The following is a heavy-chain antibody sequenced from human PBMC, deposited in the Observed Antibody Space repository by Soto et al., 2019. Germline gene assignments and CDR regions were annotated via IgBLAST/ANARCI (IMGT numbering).Heavy chain of an antibody. D-gene: IGHD2-2*01. V-gene: IGHV4-59*01. Sequence: SETLSLTCTVSGGSISSYYWSWIRQPPGKGLEWIGYIYYSGSTNYNPSLKSRVTISVDTSKNQFSLKLSSVTAADTAVYYCARVGYCSSTSCYWGGWFDPWGQGTLVTVS. CDR3: ARVGYCSSTSCYWGGWFDP. J-gene: IGHJ5*02. CDR2: IYYSGST. CDR1: GGSISSYY.